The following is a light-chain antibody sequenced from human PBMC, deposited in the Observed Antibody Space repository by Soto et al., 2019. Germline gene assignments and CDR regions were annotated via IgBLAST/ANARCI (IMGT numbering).Light chain of an antibody. V-gene: IGKV3-20*01. CDR1: QTVSGNY. Sequence: EIVLTQSPATLSVSPGERATLSFSASQTVSGNYLAWYHQKPGQAPRLLIHSASTRAPGIPDRFSASGAGTDFTLTISRLEPEDSAVYYCQQYSASPRTFGPGTKVDI. CDR3: QQYSASPRT. CDR2: SAS. J-gene: IGKJ3*01.